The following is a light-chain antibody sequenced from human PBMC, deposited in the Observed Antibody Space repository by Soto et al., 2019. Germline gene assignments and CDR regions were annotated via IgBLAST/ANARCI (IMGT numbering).Light chain of an antibody. Sequence: EILMTQSPAPLSVSPGERATLACRASQSVSSYLAWYQQKPGQAPKLLIYDAPIRATGIPARVSGSGSGTGFTLTISRLEPEDFVVYYCQQYSRSSSTFGQGTKVDIK. J-gene: IGKJ1*01. CDR2: DAP. V-gene: IGKV3D-15*01. CDR3: QQYSRSSST. CDR1: QSVSSY.